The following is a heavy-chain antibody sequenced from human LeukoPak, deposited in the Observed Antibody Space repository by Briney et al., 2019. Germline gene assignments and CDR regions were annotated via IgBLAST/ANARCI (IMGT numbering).Heavy chain of an antibody. CDR2: ISSSSDAI. CDR1: GFTFSNYG. D-gene: IGHD5-12*01. CDR3: ARAMRSGYDY. J-gene: IGHJ4*02. V-gene: IGHV3-48*02. Sequence: GGSLRLSCAASGFTFSNYGMIWVRQAPGKGLEWVSYISSSSDAIYYADSVKGRFTISRDNAKNSLYLEMNSLRDEDTAVYYCARAMRSGYDYWGQGTLVTVSS.